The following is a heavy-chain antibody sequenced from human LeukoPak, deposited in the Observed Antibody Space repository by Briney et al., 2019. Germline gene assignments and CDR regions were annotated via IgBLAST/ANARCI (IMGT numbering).Heavy chain of an antibody. J-gene: IGHJ6*02. V-gene: IGHV3-21*01. Sequence: GGSLRLSCAASGFTFSDYSMNWVRQAPGKGLEWVSSISSSSSYIYYADSVKGRFTISRDNAKNSLYLQMNSLRAEDTAVYYCARERYDFWSGYYTDFYYYGMDVWGQGTTVTVSS. CDR1: GFTFSDYS. CDR3: ARERYDFWSGYYTDFYYYGMDV. CDR2: ISSSSSYI. D-gene: IGHD3-3*01.